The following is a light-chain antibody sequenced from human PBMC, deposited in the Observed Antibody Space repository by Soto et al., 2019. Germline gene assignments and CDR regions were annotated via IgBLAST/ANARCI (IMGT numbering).Light chain of an antibody. CDR1: QSISSY. J-gene: IGKJ3*01. Sequence: DIQMTQSPSSLSASVGDIVTITCRASQSISSYLNWYQQKPGKAPKLLIYAASSLQSGVPSRFSGSGSGTDFTLTISSLQPEDFANYYCQQSYSTPFTFGPWTKVDIK. CDR2: AAS. V-gene: IGKV1-39*01. CDR3: QQSYSTPFT.